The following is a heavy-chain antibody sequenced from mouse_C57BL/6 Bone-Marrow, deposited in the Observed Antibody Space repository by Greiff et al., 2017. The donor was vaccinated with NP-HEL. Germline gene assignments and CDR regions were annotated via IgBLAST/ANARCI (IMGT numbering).Heavy chain of an antibody. J-gene: IGHJ4*01. CDR1: GYTFTSYG. D-gene: IGHD3-2*02. CDR3: ARSGSSGGYAMDY. Sequence: VKLVESGAELARPGASVKLSCKASGYTFTSYGISWVKQRTGQGLEWIGEIYPRSGNTYYNEKFKGKATLTADKSSSTAYMELRSLTSEDSAVYVCARSGSSGGYAMDYWGQGTSVTVSS. V-gene: IGHV1-81*01. CDR2: IYPRSGNT.